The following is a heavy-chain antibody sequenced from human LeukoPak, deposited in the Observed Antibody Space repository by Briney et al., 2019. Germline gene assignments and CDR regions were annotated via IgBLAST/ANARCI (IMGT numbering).Heavy chain of an antibody. J-gene: IGHJ4*02. Sequence: GGSLRLSCAASGFTFSSYAMSWVRQPPGKGLEWVSAISGSGGSTYYADSVKGRFTISRDNSKNTLYLQMTSLRAEDTAVYYCAKDQWFGVNYAFGYWGQGTLVTVSS. CDR2: ISGSGGST. V-gene: IGHV3-23*01. D-gene: IGHD3-16*01. CDR3: AKDQWFGVNYAFGY. CDR1: GFTFSSYA.